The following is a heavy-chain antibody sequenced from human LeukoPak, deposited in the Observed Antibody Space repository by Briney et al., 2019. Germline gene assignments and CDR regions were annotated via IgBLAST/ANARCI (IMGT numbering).Heavy chain of an antibody. CDR2: ISSSSSYI. V-gene: IGHV3-21*01. CDR1: GFTFSSYS. CDR3: ARVVGYGSSSSYYYYYYMDV. D-gene: IGHD6-6*01. Sequence: GGSLRLSCAASGFTFSSYSMNWVRQAPGKGLEGVSSISSSSSYIYYADSVKGRFTISRDNAKNSLYLQMNSLRAEYMAVYYCARVVGYGSSSSYYYYYYMDVWGKGTTVTVSS. J-gene: IGHJ6*03.